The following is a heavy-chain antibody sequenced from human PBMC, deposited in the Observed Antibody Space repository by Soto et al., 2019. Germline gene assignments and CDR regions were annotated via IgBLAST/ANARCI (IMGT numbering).Heavy chain of an antibody. Sequence: SETLSLTCAVYGGSFSGYYWSWIRQPPGKGLEWIGEINHSGSTNYNPSLKSRVTISVDTSKNQFSLKLSSVTAADTAVYYCVSQGATTAYFHYWAQGSLVTGSS. CDR1: GGSFSGYY. J-gene: IGHJ4*02. V-gene: IGHV4-34*01. D-gene: IGHD1-26*01. CDR3: VSQGATTAYFHY. CDR2: INHSGST.